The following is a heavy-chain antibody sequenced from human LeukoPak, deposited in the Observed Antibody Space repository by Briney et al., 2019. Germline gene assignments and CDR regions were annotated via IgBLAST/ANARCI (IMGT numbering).Heavy chain of an antibody. CDR1: GLTVSSNY. V-gene: IGHV3-53*01. Sequence: GGSLRLSCAASGLTVSSNYMSWVRQAPGKGLEWVSVIYSGGNTYYADPVKGRFTISRDNSKNTLYLQMNSLKAEDTAAYYCATEDSSDYYSFDYWGQGTLVTVSS. CDR2: IYSGGNT. CDR3: ATEDSSDYYSFDY. D-gene: IGHD3-22*01. J-gene: IGHJ4*02.